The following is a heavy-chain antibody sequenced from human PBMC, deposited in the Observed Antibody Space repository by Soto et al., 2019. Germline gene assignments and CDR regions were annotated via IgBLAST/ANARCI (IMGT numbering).Heavy chain of an antibody. CDR3: AKQVRDGTSSPYYFDY. Sequence: LRLSCAASGFTFSSYAMHWVRQAPGKGLEWVAVISYDGSNKYYADSVKGRFTISRDNSKNTLSLQMNSLRAEDTAVYYCAKQVRDGTSSPYYFDYWGQGTLVTVSS. J-gene: IGHJ4*02. D-gene: IGHD6-6*01. V-gene: IGHV3-30-3*02. CDR2: ISYDGSNK. CDR1: GFTFSSYA.